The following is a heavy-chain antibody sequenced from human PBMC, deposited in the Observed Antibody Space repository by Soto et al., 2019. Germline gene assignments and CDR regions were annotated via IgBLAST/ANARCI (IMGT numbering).Heavy chain of an antibody. Sequence: GWSLRLSCASSVFTFSSYAMHWVRQAPGKGLEWVAVISYDGSNKYYADSVKGRFTISRDNSKNTLYLQMNSLRAEDTAVYYCARDGYDILTGYSPFDYWGQGTLVTVSS. CDR2: ISYDGSNK. CDR1: VFTFSSYA. V-gene: IGHV3-30-3*01. J-gene: IGHJ4*02. D-gene: IGHD3-9*01. CDR3: ARDGYDILTGYSPFDY.